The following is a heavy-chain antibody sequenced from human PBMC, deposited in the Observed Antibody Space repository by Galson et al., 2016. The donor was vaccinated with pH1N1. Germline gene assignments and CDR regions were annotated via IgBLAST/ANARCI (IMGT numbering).Heavy chain of an antibody. D-gene: IGHD5-18*01. Sequence: LRLSCAGSGFTFRGYSLDWVRQAPGRGPEWISYINSRGTSTIYSESVKGRFTVSRDNGQNSLYLEMNTLRVGDTAVYYCARDLSGFTYGYMSSYFDLWGQGALVIVSP. CDR3: ARDLSGFTYGYMSSYFDL. CDR1: GFTFRGYS. V-gene: IGHV3-48*04. CDR2: INSRGTST. J-gene: IGHJ4*02.